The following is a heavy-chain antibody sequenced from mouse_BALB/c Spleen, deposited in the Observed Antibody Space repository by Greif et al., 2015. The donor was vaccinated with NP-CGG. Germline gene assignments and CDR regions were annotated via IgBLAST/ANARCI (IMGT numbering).Heavy chain of an antibody. Sequence: EVKLMESGGGLVKPGGSLKLSCAASGFTFSSYAMSWVRQTPEKRLEWVASISSGGSTYYPDSVKGRFTISRDNARNILYLQMSSLRSEDTAMYYCARAKSVVDYWGQGTTLTVSS. CDR2: ISSGGST. V-gene: IGHV5-6-5*01. J-gene: IGHJ2*01. D-gene: IGHD1-1*01. CDR1: GFTFSSYA. CDR3: ARAKSVVDY.